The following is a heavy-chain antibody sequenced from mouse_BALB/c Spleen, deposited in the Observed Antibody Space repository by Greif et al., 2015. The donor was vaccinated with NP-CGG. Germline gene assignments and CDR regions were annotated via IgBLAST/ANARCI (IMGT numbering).Heavy chain of an antibody. D-gene: IGHD1-1*01. CDR1: GDSITSGY. Sequence: VQLQQSGPSLVKPSQTLSLTCSVTGDSITSGYWNWIRKFPGNKLEYMGYISYSGSTYYNPSLKSRISITRDTSKNQYYLQLNSVTTEDTATYYCARYYYGSSYYFDYWGQGNTLTVSS. CDR2: ISYSGST. CDR3: ARYYYGSSYYFDY. J-gene: IGHJ2*01. V-gene: IGHV3-8*02.